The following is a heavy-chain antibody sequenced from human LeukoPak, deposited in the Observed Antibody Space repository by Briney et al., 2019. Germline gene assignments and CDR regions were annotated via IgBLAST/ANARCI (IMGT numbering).Heavy chain of an antibody. CDR1: GYSFTAYY. D-gene: IGHD3-10*01. V-gene: IGHV1-2*02. CDR3: ARQSTSGSYRLDY. J-gene: IGHJ4*02. Sequence: ASVKVSCKSSGYSFTAYYIHWVRQAPGHGFEWMGWINPSSGGTNYAQNFQGRVTMTRGTSINTVYMELSSLTYDDTAVYYCARQSTSGSYRLDYWGQGTLVTVSS. CDR2: INPSSGGT.